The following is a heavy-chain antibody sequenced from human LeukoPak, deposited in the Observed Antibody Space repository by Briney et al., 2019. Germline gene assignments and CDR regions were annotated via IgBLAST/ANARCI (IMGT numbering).Heavy chain of an antibody. D-gene: IGHD3-10*01. Sequence: WEPLSLTCAVDGGSCSGYYWSWIRQPPGEGLGWIVEINHIGGTNYNPPLKSRVTISVDTSRKHCSLKRGALTPADTPVYYFASPEHTTYYYSSGSYARFDYWGQGTLVTVSS. CDR1: GGSCSGYY. J-gene: IGHJ4*02. CDR2: INHIGGT. V-gene: IGHV4-34*01. CDR3: ASPEHTTYYYSSGSYARFDY.